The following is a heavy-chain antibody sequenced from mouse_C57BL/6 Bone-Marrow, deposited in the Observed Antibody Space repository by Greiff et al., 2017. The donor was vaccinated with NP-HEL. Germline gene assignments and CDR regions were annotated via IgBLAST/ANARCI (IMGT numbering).Heavy chain of an antibody. D-gene: IGHD2-5*01. CDR3: ARRGNYSNSWFAY. Sequence: VTLQESGAELVRPGASVKLSCKASGYTFTDYYINWVKQRPGQGLEWIARIYPGSGNTYYNEKFKGKATLTAEKSSSTAYMQLSSLTSEDSAVYFCARRGNYSNSWFAYWGQGTLVTVSA. J-gene: IGHJ3*01. CDR1: GYTFTDYY. V-gene: IGHV1-76*01. CDR2: IYPGSGNT.